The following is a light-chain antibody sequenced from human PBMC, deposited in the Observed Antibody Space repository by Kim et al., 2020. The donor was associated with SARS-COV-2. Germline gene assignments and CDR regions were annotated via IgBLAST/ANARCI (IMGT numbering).Light chain of an antibody. J-gene: IGKJ1*01. Sequence: SASVGGRVTITCRASQNIDIYLSWYQQKSGNVPKLLLYAASTLQIGVPSRFSGSGSGTDFTLTISSLQPEDFATYYCQQSYSKPTFGQGTKVDIK. V-gene: IGKV1-39*01. CDR1: QNIDIY. CDR2: AAS. CDR3: QQSYSKPT.